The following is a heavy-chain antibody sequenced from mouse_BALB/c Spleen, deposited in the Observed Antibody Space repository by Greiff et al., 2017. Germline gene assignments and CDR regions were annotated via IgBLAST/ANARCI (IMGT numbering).Heavy chain of an antibody. CDR2: IDPENGNT. CDR1: GFNIKDYY. Sequence: EVQLQQSGAELVRPGALVKLSCKASGFNIKDYYMHWVKQRPEQGLEWIGWIDPENGNTIYDPKFQGKASITADTSSNTAYLQLSSLTSEDTAVYYCARGDYGSTRFAYWGQGTLVTVSA. D-gene: IGHD1-1*01. CDR3: ARGDYGSTRFAY. V-gene: IGHV14-1*02. J-gene: IGHJ3*01.